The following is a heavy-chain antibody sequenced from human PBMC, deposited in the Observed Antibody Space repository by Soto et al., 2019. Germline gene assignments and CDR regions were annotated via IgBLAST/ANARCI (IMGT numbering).Heavy chain of an antibody. D-gene: IGHD2-15*01. Sequence: GGSLRLSCAASGFTFSSYAMSWVRQAPGKGLEWVSAISGSGGSTYYADSVKGRLTISRDNSKNTLYLQMNSLRAEDTAVYYCAKGGVGYCSGGSCYSGSYYGMDVWGQGTTVTVSS. CDR1: GFTFSSYA. J-gene: IGHJ6*02. CDR3: AKGGVGYCSGGSCYSGSYYGMDV. CDR2: ISGSGGST. V-gene: IGHV3-23*01.